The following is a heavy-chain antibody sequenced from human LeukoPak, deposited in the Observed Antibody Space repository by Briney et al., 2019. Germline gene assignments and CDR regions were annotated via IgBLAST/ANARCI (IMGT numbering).Heavy chain of an antibody. CDR1: GGSISSSSYY. Sequence: PSETLSLTCTVSGGSISSSSYYWGWIRQPPGKGLEWIGSIHYSGSTYYNPSLKSRVTISVDTSKNQFSLKLSSVTAADTAVYYCARVGSPYYYDSSGYYKGLAFDIWGQGTMVTVSS. J-gene: IGHJ3*02. D-gene: IGHD3-22*01. CDR2: IHYSGST. V-gene: IGHV4-39*07. CDR3: ARVGSPYYYDSSGYYKGLAFDI.